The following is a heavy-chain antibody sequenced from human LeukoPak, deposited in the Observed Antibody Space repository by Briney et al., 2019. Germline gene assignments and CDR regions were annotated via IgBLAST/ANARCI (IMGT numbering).Heavy chain of an antibody. D-gene: IGHD3-22*01. Sequence: ASVKVSCKASGYTFTGYYMHWVRQAPGQGLEWMGWINPNSGGTNYAQKFQGRVTMTRDTSISTAYMELSRLRSDDTAVYYCAREAYDSSGHRYFQHWGQGTLVTVSS. CDR1: GYTFTGYY. CDR3: AREAYDSSGHRYFQH. V-gene: IGHV1-2*02. CDR2: INPNSGGT. J-gene: IGHJ1*01.